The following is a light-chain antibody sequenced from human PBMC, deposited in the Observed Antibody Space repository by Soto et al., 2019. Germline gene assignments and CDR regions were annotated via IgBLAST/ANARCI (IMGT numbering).Light chain of an antibody. CDR3: QQCFSTPLLT. J-gene: IGKJ4*01. CDR1: QSISTF. Sequence: DIQMTQSPSSLSASVGDRVTITCRASQSISTFLNWYQQKPGKAPKLLIYGASNLESGVPSTFSGSGSGTDFTRTISSLQPEDFATYYCQQCFSTPLLTFGGGTKVEIK. CDR2: GAS. V-gene: IGKV1-39*01.